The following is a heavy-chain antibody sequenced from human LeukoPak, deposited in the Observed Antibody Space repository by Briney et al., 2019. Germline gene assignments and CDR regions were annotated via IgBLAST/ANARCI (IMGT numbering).Heavy chain of an antibody. D-gene: IGHD3-22*01. Sequence: PSETLSLTCTVSGYSISSGHYWGWIRQSPGKGLEWIGSIYHSGSTYYNPSLKSRVIISVDTSKNQFSLKLSSVTAADTAVYYCTRGSIAYYYMDVWGKGTTVTISS. V-gene: IGHV4-38-2*02. CDR2: IYHSGST. J-gene: IGHJ6*03. CDR3: TRGSIAYYYMDV. CDR1: GYSISSGHY.